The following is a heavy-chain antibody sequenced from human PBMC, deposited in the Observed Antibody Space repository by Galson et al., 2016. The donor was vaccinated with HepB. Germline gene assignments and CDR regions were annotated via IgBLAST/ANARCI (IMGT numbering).Heavy chain of an antibody. V-gene: IGHV3-53*01. D-gene: IGHD1-26*01. Sequence: SLRLSCAASGFIVSNDYMNWVRQAPGKGLEWLSVSYADGRTYYAESVRGRFTISRDNAKNSLYLQMTSLRGEDTAVYYCARGWRTYYRYFEHWGQGALVSVSS. CDR2: SYADGRT. CDR3: ARGWRTYYRYFEH. J-gene: IGHJ1*01. CDR1: GFIVSNDY.